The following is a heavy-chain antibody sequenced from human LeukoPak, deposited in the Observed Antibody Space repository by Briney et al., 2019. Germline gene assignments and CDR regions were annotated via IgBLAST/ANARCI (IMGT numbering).Heavy chain of an antibody. CDR2: ISSSDSTI. Sequence: GGSLRLSCAGSGFTFSDYYMSWIRQAPGKELEWVSYISSSDSTIYYTDSVKGRFTISRDNAKNSLYMQMNSLRADDTAVYYCARADCSSTSCYELDYWGQGTLVTVSS. J-gene: IGHJ4*02. D-gene: IGHD2-2*01. CDR3: ARADCSSTSCYELDY. V-gene: IGHV3-11*04. CDR1: GFTFSDYY.